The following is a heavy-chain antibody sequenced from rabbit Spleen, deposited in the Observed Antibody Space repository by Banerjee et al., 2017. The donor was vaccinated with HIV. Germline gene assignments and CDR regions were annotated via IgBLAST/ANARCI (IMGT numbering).Heavy chain of an antibody. D-gene: IGHD6-1*01. V-gene: IGHV1S40*01. J-gene: IGHJ6*01. CDR3: ARGTGGAGDGYTL. CDR1: GVSFTNNNY. CDR2: IDTGSSGFT. Sequence: QSLEESGGDLVKPGASLTLTCTASGVSFTNNNYMCWVRQAPGKGLEWIACIDTGSSGFTYFATWAKGRFTCSKTSSTTVTLQMTSLTAADTATYFCARGTGGAGDGYTLWGPGTLVTVS.